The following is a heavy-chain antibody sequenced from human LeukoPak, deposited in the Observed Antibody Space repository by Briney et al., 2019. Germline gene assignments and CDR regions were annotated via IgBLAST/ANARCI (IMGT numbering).Heavy chain of an antibody. CDR3: TLVVGGDEDY. CDR2: IRSKANSYAT. Sequence: GGSLRLSCAVSGFTFSSYAMSWVRQASGKGLEWVGRIRSKANSYATAYAASVKGRFTISRDDSKNTAYLQMNSLKTEDTAVYYCTLVVGGDEDYWGQGTLVTVSS. CDR1: GFTFSSYA. V-gene: IGHV3-73*01. J-gene: IGHJ4*02. D-gene: IGHD2-8*02.